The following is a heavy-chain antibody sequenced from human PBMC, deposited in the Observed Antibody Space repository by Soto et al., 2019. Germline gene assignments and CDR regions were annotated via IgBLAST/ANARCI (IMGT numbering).Heavy chain of an antibody. CDR2: IYPGDSDT. CDR1: GYSFTSYW. Sequence: GESLKISCKGSGYSFTSYWIGWVRQMPGKGLEGMGIIYPGDSDTRYSPSFQGQVTISADKSISNAYLQWSSLKASDTAMYYCAREVRGVISPFDYWGQGTLVTVSS. V-gene: IGHV5-51*01. J-gene: IGHJ4*02. CDR3: AREVRGVISPFDY. D-gene: IGHD3-10*01.